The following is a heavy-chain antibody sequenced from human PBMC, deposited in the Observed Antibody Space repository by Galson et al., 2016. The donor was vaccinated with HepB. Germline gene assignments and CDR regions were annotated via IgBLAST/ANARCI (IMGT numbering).Heavy chain of an antibody. D-gene: IGHD6-19*01. CDR3: VRGVAGGDY. CDR2: IDIAGDT. Sequence: SLRLSCAASGFIFSNYDMHWVRQVAGKGLEWVSCIDIAGDTYYPDSVKGRFTISRENAKSTVYLQINSLRAEDTAVYYCVRGVAGGDYWGQGTLVTVSS. CDR1: GFIFSNYD. V-gene: IGHV3-13*01. J-gene: IGHJ4*02.